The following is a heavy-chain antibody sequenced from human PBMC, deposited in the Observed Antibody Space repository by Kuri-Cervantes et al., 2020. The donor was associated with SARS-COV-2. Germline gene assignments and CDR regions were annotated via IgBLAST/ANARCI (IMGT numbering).Heavy chain of an antibody. J-gene: IGHJ3*02. D-gene: IGHD3-3*01. CDR1: GGSFSGYY. Sequence: ESLKISCAVYGGSFSGYYWSWIRQPAGKGLEWIGRIYTSGSTNYNPSLKSRVTMSVDTSKNQFSLKLSSVTAADTAVYYCARDKGDDFWSGRQSDAFDIWGQGTMVTVSS. V-gene: IGHV4-4*07. CDR3: ARDKGDDFWSGRQSDAFDI. CDR2: IYTSGST.